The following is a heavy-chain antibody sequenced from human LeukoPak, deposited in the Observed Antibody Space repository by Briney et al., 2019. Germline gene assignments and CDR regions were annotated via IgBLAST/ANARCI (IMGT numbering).Heavy chain of an antibody. Sequence: SETLSLTCAVYGGSFSGYYWSWIRQPPGKGLEWIGEINHSGSTNYNPSLKSRVTISVDTSKNQFSLKLSSVTAADTAVYYCAREISAAAGLDYWGQGTLVTVSS. J-gene: IGHJ4*02. D-gene: IGHD6-13*01. CDR1: GGSFSGYY. V-gene: IGHV4-34*01. CDR2: INHSGST. CDR3: AREISAAAGLDY.